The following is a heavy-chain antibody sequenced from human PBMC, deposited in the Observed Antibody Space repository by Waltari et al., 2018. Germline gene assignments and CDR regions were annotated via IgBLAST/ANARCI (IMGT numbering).Heavy chain of an antibody. Sequence: EVQLEESGGGLVQPGGSLKLSCAASGFTFSTSWMSWVRQTPGKGLEWVASIKRDGSEKHYVDSVKGRFTISRDNAKNSLFVQLNSLRAEDTAVYYCARGHYQLEVWGQGTTVTVSS. CDR1: GFTFSTSW. D-gene: IGHD1-26*01. CDR2: IKRDGSEK. V-gene: IGHV3-7*01. J-gene: IGHJ6*02. CDR3: ARGHYQLEV.